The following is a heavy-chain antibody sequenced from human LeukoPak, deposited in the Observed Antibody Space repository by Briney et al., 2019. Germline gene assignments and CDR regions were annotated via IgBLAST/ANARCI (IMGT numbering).Heavy chain of an antibody. V-gene: IGHV3-30*02. J-gene: IGHJ4*02. Sequence: GGSLRLSCAASGFTFSSYGMHWVRQAPGKGLEWVAFIRYDGSNKYYADSVKGRFTISRDNSKNTLYLQMNSLRAEDTAVYYCAAPHSSGWYYFDYWGQGTLVTVSS. CDR2: IRYDGSNK. CDR3: AAPHSSGWYYFDY. D-gene: IGHD6-19*01. CDR1: GFTFSSYG.